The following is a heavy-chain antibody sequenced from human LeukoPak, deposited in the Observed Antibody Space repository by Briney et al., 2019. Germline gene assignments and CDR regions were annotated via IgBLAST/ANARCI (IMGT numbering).Heavy chain of an antibody. Sequence: SETLSLTCTVSGASISNSSYYWGWIRQPPGKGLEWIGSIYYSGTTNYNPSLKSRVTISVDTSKNQFSLKLSSVTAADTAVYYCARDRRPTRGWNDEDGAFDIWGQGTMVTVSS. CDR1: GASISNSSYY. CDR3: ARDRRPTRGWNDEDGAFDI. V-gene: IGHV4-39*07. CDR2: IYYSGTT. J-gene: IGHJ3*02. D-gene: IGHD1-1*01.